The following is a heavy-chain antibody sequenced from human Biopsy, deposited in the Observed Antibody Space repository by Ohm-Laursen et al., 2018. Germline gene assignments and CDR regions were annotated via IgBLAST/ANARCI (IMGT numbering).Heavy chain of an antibody. CDR1: AFSFTGYY. CDR2: INPNRGVT. V-gene: IGHV1-2*02. Sequence: ASVKASCNASAFSFTGYYIHWVRQAPGQGLEWMGWINPNRGVTNYAQRFQGRVTMTRDTSISTAYMELSRLRSDDTAVYYCARDPRYGYGSYFDYWGQGTLVAVSS. D-gene: IGHD3-10*01. J-gene: IGHJ4*02. CDR3: ARDPRYGYGSYFDY.